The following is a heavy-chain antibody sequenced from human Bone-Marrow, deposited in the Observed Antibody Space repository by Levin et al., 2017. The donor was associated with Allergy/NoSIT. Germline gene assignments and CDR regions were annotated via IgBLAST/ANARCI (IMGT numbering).Heavy chain of an antibody. J-gene: IGHJ6*02. CDR2: INPNSGGT. Sequence: ASVKVSCKASGYTFTGYYMHWVRQAPGQGLEWMGWINPNSGGTNYAQKFQGRVTMTRDTSISTAYMELSRLRSDDTAVYYCARGPLLSSSTTYSSSFRMDVWGQGTTVTVSS. CDR3: ARGPLLSSSTTYSSSFRMDV. CDR1: GYTFTGYY. V-gene: IGHV1-2*02. D-gene: IGHD6-6*01.